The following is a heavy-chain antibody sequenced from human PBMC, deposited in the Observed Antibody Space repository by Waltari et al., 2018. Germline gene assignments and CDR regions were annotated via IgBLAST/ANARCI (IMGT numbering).Heavy chain of an antibody. V-gene: IGHV4-39*07. D-gene: IGHD3-3*01. CDR1: GGSISSSSYY. Sequence: QLQLQESGPGLVKPSETLSLTCTVSGGSISSSSYYWGWIRQPPGKGLEWIGSIYYSGSTYHNPSLKSRVTISVDTSKNQFSLKLSSVTAADTAVYYCASHYDFWKIDPWGQGTLVTVSS. J-gene: IGHJ5*02. CDR3: ASHYDFWKIDP. CDR2: IYYSGST.